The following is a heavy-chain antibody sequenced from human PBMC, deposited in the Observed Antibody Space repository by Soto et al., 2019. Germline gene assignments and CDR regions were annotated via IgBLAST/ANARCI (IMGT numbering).Heavy chain of an antibody. V-gene: IGHV4-39*01. J-gene: IGHJ4*02. CDR1: GGSISSNSYY. CDR3: ARHAAYDSVWGKSDGSDY. Sequence: QLQLQESGPGLVKPSETLSLACTVSGGSISSNSYYWDWIRQPPGKGLEWIGSMYYSGATYHNPSLQSRVTISLDTPKNHFSLHLSSVTAADTAVYYCARHAAYDSVWGKSDGSDYWGQGTLVTVSS. D-gene: IGHD3-16*01. CDR2: MYYSGAT.